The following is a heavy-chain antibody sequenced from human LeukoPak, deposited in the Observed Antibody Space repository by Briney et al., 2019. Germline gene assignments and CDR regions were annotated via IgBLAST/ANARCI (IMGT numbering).Heavy chain of an antibody. J-gene: IGHJ4*02. CDR3: ARDGSGRYYNEIDY. Sequence: GGSLRLSCAASGFTFSSYAMHWVRQAPGKGLEYVSTISSNGGSTYYANSVKGRFTISRDNSKNTLYLQMGSLRAEDMAVYYCARDGSGRYYNEIDYWGQGTLVTVSS. CDR1: GFTFSSYA. V-gene: IGHV3-64*01. D-gene: IGHD3-10*01. CDR2: ISSNGGST.